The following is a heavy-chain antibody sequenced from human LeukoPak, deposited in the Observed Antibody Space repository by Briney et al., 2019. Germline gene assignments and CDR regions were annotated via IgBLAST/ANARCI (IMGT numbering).Heavy chain of an antibody. J-gene: IGHJ6*02. CDR1: GVALSSYV. CDR3: ARDGYYYGSGSSYGLDV. D-gene: IGHD3-10*01. CDR2: VCYSGST. V-gene: IGHV4-59*01. Sequence: SQTLSPTSALSGVALSSYVCTCIRQPPGPALKWFGYVCYSGSTNYIPSLKSRVTISVDTSKNQFSLKLTSVTAADTAVYYCARDGYYYGSGSSYGLDVWGQGTTVTVSS.